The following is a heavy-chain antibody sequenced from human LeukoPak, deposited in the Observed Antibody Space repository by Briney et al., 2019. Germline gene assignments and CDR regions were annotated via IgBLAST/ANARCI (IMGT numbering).Heavy chain of an antibody. D-gene: IGHD3-3*01. J-gene: IGHJ5*02. Sequence: AASVKVSCKASGGTFSSYAISWVRQAPGQGLDWMGGIIPIFCTANYPQKFQGRVTITEDKSTSTAYMELSSLRSDDTAVYYCARDRRGEVGFYDFWSGYQNNWFDPWGQGTLVTVSS. CDR3: ARDRRGEVGFYDFWSGYQNNWFDP. CDR1: GGTFSSYA. V-gene: IGHV1-69*06. CDR2: IIPIFCTA.